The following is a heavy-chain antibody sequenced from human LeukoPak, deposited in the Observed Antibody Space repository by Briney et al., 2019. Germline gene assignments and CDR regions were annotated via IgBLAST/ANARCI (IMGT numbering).Heavy chain of an antibody. CDR2: ISKSGNTI. CDR1: GFTFSDFG. Sequence: SGGSLRLSCAASGFTFSDFGMNWLRQAPGRGLEWVSYISKSGNTIYYADSVEGRFTISRDNAKKSLYLQINSLRAQDTAVYYCARARYSSSSGDYWGQGTLVTVSS. J-gene: IGHJ4*02. CDR3: ARARYSSSSGDY. D-gene: IGHD6-6*01. V-gene: IGHV3-11*01.